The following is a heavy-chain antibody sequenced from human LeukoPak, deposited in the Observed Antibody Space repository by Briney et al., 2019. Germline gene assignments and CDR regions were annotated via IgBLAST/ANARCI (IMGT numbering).Heavy chain of an antibody. CDR2: IYYSGST. Sequence: SETLSLTCTVSGGSISSSSYYWGWIRQPPGKGLEWIGSIYYSGSTYYNPPLKSRVTISVDTSKNQFSLKLSSVTAADTAVYYCARGLSIAVAGTWGYWGQGTLVTVSS. CDR3: ARGLSIAVAGTWGY. D-gene: IGHD6-19*01. CDR1: GGSISSSSYY. J-gene: IGHJ4*02. V-gene: IGHV4-39*07.